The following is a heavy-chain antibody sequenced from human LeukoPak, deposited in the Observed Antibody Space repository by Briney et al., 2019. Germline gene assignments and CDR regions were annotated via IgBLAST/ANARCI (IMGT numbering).Heavy chain of an antibody. CDR3: ATAVRWLQSRVDY. CDR2: ISYDGSTK. J-gene: IGHJ4*02. CDR1: AFTFDNYA. Sequence: GGSLRLSCAASAFTFDNYAVHWVRQAPGKGLEWLAVISYDGSTKYYADSVKGRFTISRDNSQNTLYLQMNSLTAVDTGIYYCATAVRWLQSRVDYWGQGTLVTVSS. D-gene: IGHD5-24*01. V-gene: IGHV3-30-3*01.